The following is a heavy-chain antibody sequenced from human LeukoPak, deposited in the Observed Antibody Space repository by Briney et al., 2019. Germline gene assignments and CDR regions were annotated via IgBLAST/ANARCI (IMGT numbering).Heavy chain of an antibody. CDR2: INPNSGGT. CDR3: ASALYCSGGSRYDY. J-gene: IGHJ4*02. V-gene: IGHV1-2*02. Sequence: ASVKVSCKASGYTFTGYYMHWVRQAPGQGLEWMGWINPNSGGTNYAQKFQGRVTMTRDTSISTAYMELSRLRSDDTAVYYCASALYCSGGSRYDYWGQGTLVTVSS. D-gene: IGHD2-15*01. CDR1: GYTFTGYY.